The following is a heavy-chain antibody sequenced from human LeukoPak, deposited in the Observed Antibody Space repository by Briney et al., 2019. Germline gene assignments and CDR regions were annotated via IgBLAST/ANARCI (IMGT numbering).Heavy chain of an antibody. V-gene: IGHV3-48*04. D-gene: IGHD3-10*01. CDR1: VFTFSSYA. Sequence: SGGSLRLSCAASVFTFSSYAMSWVRHAPGKGREWVSYISSSSSTIYYADSVKGRFTISRDNAKNSLYLQMNSLRAEDTAVYYCARDFGVWFGEFHYYGMDVWGQGTTVTVSS. CDR3: ARDFGVWFGEFHYYGMDV. J-gene: IGHJ6*02. CDR2: ISSSSSTI.